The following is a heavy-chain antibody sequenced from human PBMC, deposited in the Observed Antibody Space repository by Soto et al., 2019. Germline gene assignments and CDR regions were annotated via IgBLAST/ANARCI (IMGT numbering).Heavy chain of an antibody. CDR2: IIPLCRTP. V-gene: IGHV1-69*12. Sequence: QVQLVQSGAEMKEPGSSVKVSCKTSGGTFSSSAISWLRQAPGPGLEWMGGIIPLCRTPDYAQKFQGRVTIAADECTSTAYMELSILRSEDTAVYYCARDNDRLQLGGNYYYILDVWGQGTTITVSS. CDR3: ARDNDRLQLGGNYYYILDV. CDR1: GGTFSSSA. D-gene: IGHD4-4*01. J-gene: IGHJ6*02.